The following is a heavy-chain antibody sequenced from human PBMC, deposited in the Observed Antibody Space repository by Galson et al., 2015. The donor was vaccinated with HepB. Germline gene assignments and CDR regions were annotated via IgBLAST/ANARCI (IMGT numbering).Heavy chain of an antibody. D-gene: IGHD6-6*01. V-gene: IGHV3-30-3*01. CDR1: GFTFSSYA. CDR3: ARDSVAARPGRFDP. J-gene: IGHJ5*02. Sequence: SLRLSCAASGFTFSSYAMHWVRQAPGKGLEWVAVISYDGSNKYYADSVKGRFTISRDNSKNTLYLQMNSLRAEDAAVYYCARDSVAARPGRFDPWGRGTLVTVSS. CDR2: ISYDGSNK.